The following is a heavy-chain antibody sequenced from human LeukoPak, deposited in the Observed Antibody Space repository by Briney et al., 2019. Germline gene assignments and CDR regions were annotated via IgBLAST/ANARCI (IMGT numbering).Heavy chain of an antibody. CDR3: ASGRMATIYDY. CDR2: IDPSDSYT. CDR1: GFTVSSNY. V-gene: IGHV5-10-1*01. Sequence: NTGGSLRLSCAASGFTVSSNYLSWVRQMPGKGLEWMGRIDPSDSYTNYSPSFQGHVTISADKSISTAYLQWSSLKASDIAMYYCASGRMATIYDYWGQGTLVTVSS. J-gene: IGHJ4*02. D-gene: IGHD5-24*01.